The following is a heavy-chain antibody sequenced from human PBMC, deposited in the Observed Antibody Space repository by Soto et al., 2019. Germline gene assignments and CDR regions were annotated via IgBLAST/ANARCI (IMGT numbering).Heavy chain of an antibody. CDR2: ISGSGGST. V-gene: IGHV3-23*01. D-gene: IGHD2-21*02. J-gene: IGHJ4*02. CDR1: GFTFSSYA. CDR3: AKDLEYVGDEPSDY. Sequence: GGSLRLSCAASGFTFSSYAMSWVRQAPGKGLEWVSAISGSGGSTYYADSVKGRFTISRDNSKNTLYLQMNSLRAEDTAVYYCAKDLEYVGDEPSDYWGQGTLVTVSS.